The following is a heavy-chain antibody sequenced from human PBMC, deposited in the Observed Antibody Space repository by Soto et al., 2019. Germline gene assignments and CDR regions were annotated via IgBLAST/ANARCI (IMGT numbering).Heavy chain of an antibody. CDR2: IKQDGSEK. V-gene: IGHV3-7*03. CDR1: GFTFSSYG. Sequence: PGGSLRLSCAASGFTFSSYGMNWVRQAPGKGLEWVANIKQDGSEKYYVDSVKGRFTISRDNAKNSVFLQMNSLTVEDTAMYYCASRVPDVAYYGVFDYWGQGTLVTVSS. D-gene: IGHD3-3*01. J-gene: IGHJ4*02. CDR3: ASRVPDVAYYGVFDY.